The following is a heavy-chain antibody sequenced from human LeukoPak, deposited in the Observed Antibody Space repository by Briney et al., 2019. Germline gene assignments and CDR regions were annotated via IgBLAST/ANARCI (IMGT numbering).Heavy chain of an antibody. CDR1: GYTFTSYD. Sequence: ASVKVSCKASGYTFTSYDINWVRQATGQGLEWMGWMNPNSGNTGYAQKFQGRVTMTRDMSTSTVYMELSSLRSEDTAVYYCARGRISSYVYYYYYMDVWGKGTTVTVSS. CDR2: MNPNSGNT. J-gene: IGHJ6*03. CDR3: ARGRISSYVYYYYYMDV. D-gene: IGHD6-6*01. V-gene: IGHV1-8*01.